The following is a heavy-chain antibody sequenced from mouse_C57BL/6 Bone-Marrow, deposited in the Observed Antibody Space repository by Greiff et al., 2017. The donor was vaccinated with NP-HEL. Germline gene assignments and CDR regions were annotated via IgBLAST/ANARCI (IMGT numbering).Heavy chain of an antibody. CDR3: ARGEEPTLYYYAMDY. J-gene: IGHJ4*01. CDR2: IDPNSGGT. V-gene: IGHV1-72*01. Sequence: QVQLKQSGAELVKPGASVKMSCKASGYTFTSYWMHWVKQRPGRGLEWIGRIDPNSGGTKYNEKFKSKATLTVDKPSSTAYMQLSSLTSEDSAVYYCARGEEPTLYYYAMDYWGQGTSVTVSS. CDR1: GYTFTSYW.